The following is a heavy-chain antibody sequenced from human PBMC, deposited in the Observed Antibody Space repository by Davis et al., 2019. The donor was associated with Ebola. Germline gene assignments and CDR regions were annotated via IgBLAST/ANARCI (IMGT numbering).Heavy chain of an antibody. CDR3: ARQLQPGRWFDP. Sequence: PSETLSLTCAVSGGSISSGGYSWSWILQPPGKGLEWIGYIYDSGSTYYHPSLKSRVTISVDRSKNQFSLKLSSVTAADTAMYYCARQLQPGRWFDPWGQGTLVTVSS. J-gene: IGHJ5*02. V-gene: IGHV4-30-2*01. CDR2: IYDSGST. CDR1: GGSISSGGYS. D-gene: IGHD1-1*01.